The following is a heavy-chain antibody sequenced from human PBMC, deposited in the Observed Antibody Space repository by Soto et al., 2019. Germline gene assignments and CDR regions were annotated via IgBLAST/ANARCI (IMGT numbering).Heavy chain of an antibody. J-gene: IGHJ3*01. CDR3: ARGPRDHFYCDSSDYARSYGAFDL. Sequence: ASVKVSCTASGGTLSDYAFSWVRQAPGQGLEWMGGIIPIFGSANYAQKLQGRVTSTADESTKTAYMELSSLRSEDTAVYYCARGPRDHFYCDSSDYARSYGAFDLWGQGTMVTVSS. D-gene: IGHD3-22*01. V-gene: IGHV1-69*13. CDR2: IIPIFGSA. CDR1: GGTLSDYA.